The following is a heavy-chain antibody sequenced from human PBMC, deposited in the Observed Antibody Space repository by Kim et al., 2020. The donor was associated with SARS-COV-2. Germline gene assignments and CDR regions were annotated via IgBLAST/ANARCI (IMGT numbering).Heavy chain of an antibody. D-gene: IGHD3-22*01. J-gene: IGHJ3*02. CDR1: GGSISSISHY. V-gene: IGHV4-39*01. Sequence: SETLSLTCTVSGGSISSISHYWGWIRQPPGKGLEWIGSIYYSGSTYYNPSLKSRVTISEDTSKNQFSLKLNSVTAADTAVYYCARQPYYYDSSGYLDIWGQGTMVTVSS. CDR3: ARQPYYYDSSGYLDI. CDR2: IYYSGST.